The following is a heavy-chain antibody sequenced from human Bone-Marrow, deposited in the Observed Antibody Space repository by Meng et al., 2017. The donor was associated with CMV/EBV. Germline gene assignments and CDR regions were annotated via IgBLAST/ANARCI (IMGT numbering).Heavy chain of an antibody. J-gene: IGHJ5*02. CDR3: VGDAVTMVRGGGFDP. D-gene: IGHD3-10*01. V-gene: IGHV4-34*01. Sequence: SETLSLTCAVYGGSFSGYYWSWIRQPPGKGLEWVGEINHSGSTNYNASLKSRVSISVDTSKNQFSLKLSSVTAADTTVYYCVGDAVTMVRGGGFDPWGQGTLVTVSS. CDR2: INHSGST. CDR1: GGSFSGYY.